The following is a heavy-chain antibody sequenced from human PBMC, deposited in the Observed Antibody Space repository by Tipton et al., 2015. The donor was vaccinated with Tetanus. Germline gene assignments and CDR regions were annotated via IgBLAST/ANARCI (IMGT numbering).Heavy chain of an antibody. CDR2: ISSGGNYI. Sequence: SLRLSCEASGFSFSSYSMNWVRQAPGKGLDWVSSISSGGNYIYYADSVKGRFTISRDGNSLYLQMNSLRAEDRAVYYCAKSRASSHYRGAFEIWGQGTMVTVSS. J-gene: IGHJ3*02. D-gene: IGHD3-10*01. CDR3: AKSRASSHYRGAFEI. V-gene: IGHV3-21*04. CDR1: GFSFSSYS.